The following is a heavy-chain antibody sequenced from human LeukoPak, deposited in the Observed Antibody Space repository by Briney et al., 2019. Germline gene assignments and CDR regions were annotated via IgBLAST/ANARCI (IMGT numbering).Heavy chain of an antibody. V-gene: IGHV4-59*08. CDR3: AGHHPRNTVDF. J-gene: IGHJ4*02. Sequence: SETLSLTCTVSGGSISSYYWSWIRQPPGKGLEWVGYIFYTGSTNYNPSLKSRVTISLDTSKNQFSLKLSSVTAADTAVYYCAGHHPRNTVDFWGQGTLVTVSS. D-gene: IGHD2/OR15-2a*01. CDR2: IFYTGST. CDR1: GGSISSYY.